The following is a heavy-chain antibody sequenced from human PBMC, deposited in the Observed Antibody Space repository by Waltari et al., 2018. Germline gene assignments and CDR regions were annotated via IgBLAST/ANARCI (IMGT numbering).Heavy chain of an antibody. D-gene: IGHD2-21*01. J-gene: IGHJ5*02. CDR2: IRDNGNT. V-gene: IGHV3-23*01. Sequence: EVQLSESGGGLVQPGGSLRLSCATSGRTLSSYGMIWVRQAPGKGLGVVADIRDNGNTHYAYSVKGRFTISRDISNSIVYLQMQSLRDEDTALYYCVGARDTPWGQGTLVTVSS. CDR3: VGARDTP. CDR1: GRTLSSYG.